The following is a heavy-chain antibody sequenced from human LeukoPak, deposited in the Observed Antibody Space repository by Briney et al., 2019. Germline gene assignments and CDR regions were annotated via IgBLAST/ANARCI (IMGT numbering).Heavy chain of an antibody. Sequence: SETLSLTCAVYGGSFSGYYWSWIRQPPGKGLAWIGEINHSGSTNYNPSLKSRVTISVDTSKNQFSLKLSSVTAADTAVYYCARRVLLWFGDFDYWGQGTLVTVSS. J-gene: IGHJ4*02. V-gene: IGHV4-34*01. D-gene: IGHD3-10*01. CDR3: ARRVLLWFGDFDY. CDR1: GGSFSGYY. CDR2: INHSGST.